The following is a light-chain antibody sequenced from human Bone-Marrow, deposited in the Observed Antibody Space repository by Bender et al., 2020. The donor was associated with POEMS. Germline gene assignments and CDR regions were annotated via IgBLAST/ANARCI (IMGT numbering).Light chain of an antibody. CDR2: SNN. CDR3: SSWDDSLNGWV. J-gene: IGLJ3*02. CDR1: SSNFGNNA. V-gene: IGLV1-44*01. Sequence: QPVLTQPPSVSGAPGQRVTISCSGTSSNFGNNAANWYQHVPGTAPKLLIYSNNQRPSGVPDRFSASTSGTSASLAISGLHSDDEADYYCSSWDDSLNGWVFGGGTKLTVL.